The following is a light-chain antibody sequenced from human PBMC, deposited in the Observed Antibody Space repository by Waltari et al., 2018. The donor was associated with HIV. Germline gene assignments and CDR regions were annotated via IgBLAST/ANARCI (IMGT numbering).Light chain of an antibody. CDR1: RSNTGANYD. J-gene: IGLJ3*02. Sequence: QSVLTQPPSVSGAPGPTVTISCPGSRSNTGANYDVHLYQQLPGRAPKVLVYGNIYRPPGVPDRFSGSKSGTSASLAITGLQADDEGYYYCQSYDTRSSGFLVFGGGTKVTVL. CDR3: QSYDTRSSGFLV. CDR2: GNI. V-gene: IGLV1-40*01.